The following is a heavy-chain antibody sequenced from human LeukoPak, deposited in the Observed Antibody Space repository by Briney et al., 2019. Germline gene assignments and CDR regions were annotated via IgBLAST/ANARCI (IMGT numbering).Heavy chain of an antibody. Sequence: PSETLSLTCTVSGGSISSYYWSWIRQPPGKGLEWIGYIYYSGSTNYNPSLKSRVTISVDTSKNQFSLKLSSVTAADTAVYYCARGSLEGSGSYFLDYWGQGTLVTVSS. CDR3: ARGSLEGSGSYFLDY. CDR1: GGSISSYY. CDR2: IYYSGST. D-gene: IGHD3-10*01. J-gene: IGHJ4*02. V-gene: IGHV4-59*01.